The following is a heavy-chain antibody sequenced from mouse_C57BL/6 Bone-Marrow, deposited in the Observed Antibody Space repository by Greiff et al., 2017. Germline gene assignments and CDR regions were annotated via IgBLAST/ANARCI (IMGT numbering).Heavy chain of an antibody. V-gene: IGHV1-49*01. CDR1: YFAFMASA. CDR2: FTMYSDAP. CDR3: ARDLYCCGWLDY. J-gene: IGHJ2*01. D-gene: IGHD1-1*01. Sequence: LQQSGAELVRPGSSVTLSCKDSYFAFMASAMHWVKQRPGPGLEWLGSFTMYSDAPEYSENFKGKATLTVNTSSSTAYMELSSLTSEDSAVYYCARDLYCCGWLDYWGQGTTLTVSS.